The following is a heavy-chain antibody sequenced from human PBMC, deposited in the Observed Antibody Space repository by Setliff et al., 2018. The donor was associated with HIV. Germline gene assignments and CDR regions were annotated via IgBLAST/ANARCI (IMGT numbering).Heavy chain of an antibody. Sequence: SETLSLTCTVSGGSISSGFYYWNWIRQHPGKGLEWIGYIYYSGSAYYNPSLKSRVTISVDTSKNQFSLKLSSVTAADTAVYYCASTKVTPHGRYFQHWGQGTLVTVSS. D-gene: IGHD4-4*01. CDR1: GGSISSGFYY. V-gene: IGHV4-31*03. J-gene: IGHJ1*01. CDR2: IYYSGSA. CDR3: ASTKVTPHGRYFQH.